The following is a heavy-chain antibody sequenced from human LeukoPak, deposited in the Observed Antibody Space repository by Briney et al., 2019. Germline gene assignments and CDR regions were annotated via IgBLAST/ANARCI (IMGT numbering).Heavy chain of an antibody. D-gene: IGHD3-16*01. CDR1: GFTFDDYA. CDR2: ISWNSGRI. V-gene: IGHV3-9*03. J-gene: IGHJ6*03. CDR3: AKEGGRMNYYYYMDV. Sequence: GGSLRLSCAASGFTFDDYAMHWVRQAPGKGLEWVSGISWNSGRIGYADSVKGRFTISRDNVKNSLYLEMNSLRAEDMALYYCAKEGGRMNYYYYMDVWGKGTTVTVSS.